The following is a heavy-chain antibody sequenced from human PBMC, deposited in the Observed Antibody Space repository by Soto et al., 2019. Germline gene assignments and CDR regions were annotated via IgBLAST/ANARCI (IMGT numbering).Heavy chain of an antibody. V-gene: IGHV1-69*13. CDR3: AKVRYSSPMGYYYGMDV. J-gene: IGHJ6*02. D-gene: IGHD6-19*01. CDR1: RVAFSKFI. Sequence: SVKVSCKASRVAFSKFIVTWVRQAPGLGLEWVGGIIPIFGTPNYAQKFQGRVTITADESTSTSYMEVNNLRSEDTAVYYCAKVRYSSPMGYYYGMDVWGQGTTVTVSS. CDR2: IIPIFGTP.